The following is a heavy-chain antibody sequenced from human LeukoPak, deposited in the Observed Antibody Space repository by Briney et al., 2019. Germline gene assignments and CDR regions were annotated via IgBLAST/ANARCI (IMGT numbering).Heavy chain of an antibody. J-gene: IGHJ4*02. D-gene: IGHD2-15*01. V-gene: IGHV1-18*01. Sequence: ASVTVSCKASGYTFTSYGISWVRQAPGQGVEWMGWISAYNGNTNYAQKLQGRVTITTDKSTSTAYMELRSLRSDDTAVYYCARDRGYCSGGSCYQNRRIDYWGQGTLVTVSS. CDR1: GYTFTSYG. CDR2: ISAYNGNT. CDR3: ARDRGYCSGGSCYQNRRIDY.